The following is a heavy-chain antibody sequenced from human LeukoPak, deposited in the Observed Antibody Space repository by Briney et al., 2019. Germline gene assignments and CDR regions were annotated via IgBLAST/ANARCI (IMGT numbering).Heavy chain of an antibody. V-gene: IGHV3-20*04. D-gene: IGHD3-9*01. CDR1: GFTFDDYG. Sequence: GSLRLSCAASGFTFDDYGMSWVRQAPGKGLEWVSGINWNGGSTGYADSVKGRFTIPRDNAKNSLYLQMNSLRAEDTALYYCARTPYDILTGYYRYFDYWGQGTLVTVSS. CDR3: ARTPYDILTGYYRYFDY. CDR2: INWNGGST. J-gene: IGHJ4*02.